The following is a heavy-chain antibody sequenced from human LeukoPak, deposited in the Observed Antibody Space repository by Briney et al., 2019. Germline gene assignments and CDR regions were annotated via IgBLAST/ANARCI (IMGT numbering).Heavy chain of an antibody. J-gene: IGHJ3*02. CDR1: GGSISSYY. CDR2: IYYSGST. V-gene: IGHV4-59*01. D-gene: IGHD3-3*01. Sequence: SETLSLTCTVSGGSISSYYWSWIRQPPGKGLEWNGYIYYSGSTNYNPSLKSRVTISVDTSKNQFSLKLSSVTAADTAVYYCARDQSRIRNFWSGYYENDAFDIWGQGTMVTVSS. CDR3: ARDQSRIRNFWSGYYENDAFDI.